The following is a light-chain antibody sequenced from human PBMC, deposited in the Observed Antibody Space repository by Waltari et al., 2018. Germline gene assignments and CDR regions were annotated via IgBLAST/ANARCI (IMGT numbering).Light chain of an antibody. J-gene: IGLJ3*02. Sequence: QLVLTQSPSASASLGASVKLTCTLTRAHSPYARPCHQPQPERGPRFLMRFNRDGSHTKGDGTPDRFSGSTSGAERYLSISSLQAEDEGDYYCQTWGTGAVFGGGTKLTVL. CDR2: FNRDGSH. CDR1: RAHSPYA. CDR3: QTWGTGAV. V-gene: IGLV4-69*01.